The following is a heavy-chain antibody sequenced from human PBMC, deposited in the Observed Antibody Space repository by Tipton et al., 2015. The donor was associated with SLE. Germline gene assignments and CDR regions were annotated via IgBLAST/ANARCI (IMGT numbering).Heavy chain of an antibody. J-gene: IGHJ2*01. V-gene: IGHV3-33*08. D-gene: IGHD6-13*01. CDR3: AKSRTAAGMDSAVWSFDL. Sequence: SLRLSCAASGFTFSSYGMHWVRQAPGKGLEWVAVIWYDGSNKYYADSVKGRFTISRDNSKNTLYLQMNSLRAEDTAVYYCAKSRTAAGMDSAVWSFDLWGRGTLVTVSS. CDR1: GFTFSSYG. CDR2: IWYDGSNK.